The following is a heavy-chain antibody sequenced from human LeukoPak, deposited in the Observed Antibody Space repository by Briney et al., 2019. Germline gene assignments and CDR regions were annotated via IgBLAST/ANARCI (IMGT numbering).Heavy chain of an antibody. CDR3: NGMDV. CDR2: ISYDGSNK. V-gene: IGHV3-30*03. CDR1: GFTFSSYG. Sequence: GGSLGLSCAASGFTFSSYGMHWVRQAPGKGLEWVAVISYDGSNKYYADSVKGRFTISRDNPKNTLYLQMNSLRAEDTAVYYCNGMDVWGQGTTVTVSS. J-gene: IGHJ6*02.